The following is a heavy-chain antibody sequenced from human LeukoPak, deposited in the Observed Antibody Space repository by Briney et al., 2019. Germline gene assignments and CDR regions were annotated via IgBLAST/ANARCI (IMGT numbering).Heavy chain of an antibody. CDR1: GFTFSSYA. V-gene: IGHV3-23*01. J-gene: IGHJ3*02. CDR3: AKGTNGGAFDI. CDR2: ISGSGGST. Sequence: GMSLRLPCAASGFTFSSYAMSWVRQAPGKGLEWVSAISGSGGSTYYADSVKGRFTISRDNTKNTLYLQMNSLRAEDTAVYYCAKGTNGGAFDIWGQGTMVTVSS. D-gene: IGHD2-8*01.